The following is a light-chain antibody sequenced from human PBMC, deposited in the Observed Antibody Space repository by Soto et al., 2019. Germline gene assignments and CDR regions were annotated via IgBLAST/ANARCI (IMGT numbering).Light chain of an antibody. V-gene: IGKV1-13*02. CDR2: DAS. Sequence: AIQLTQSPSSLSASVGDRVTITCRASQGISSALAWYQQKPGKAPKLLIYDASTLESGVPSRFSGSGSGTDFTLTISSLQPEDFATYYGQQFNSYPQTFGQGTKVEIK. CDR3: QQFNSYPQT. J-gene: IGKJ1*01. CDR1: QGISSA.